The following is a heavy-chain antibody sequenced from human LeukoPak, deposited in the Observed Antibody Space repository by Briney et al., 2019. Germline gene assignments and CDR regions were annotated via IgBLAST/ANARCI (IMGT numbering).Heavy chain of an antibody. CDR1: GGTFSSYA. CDR2: IIPILGIA. D-gene: IGHD4-17*01. Sequence: ASVKVSCKASGGTFSSYAISWVRQAPGQGLEWMGRIIPILGIANYAQKFQGRVTITADKSTSTAYMELSSLRSEDTAVYYCARDPGAVMTTVTPFDYWGQGTLVTVSS. V-gene: IGHV1-69*04. CDR3: ARDPGAVMTTVTPFDY. J-gene: IGHJ4*02.